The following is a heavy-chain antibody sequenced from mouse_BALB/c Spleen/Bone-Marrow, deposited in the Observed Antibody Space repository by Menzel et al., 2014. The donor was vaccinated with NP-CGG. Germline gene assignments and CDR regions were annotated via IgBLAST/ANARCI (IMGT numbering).Heavy chain of an antibody. CDR3: VRDEGILRFAY. V-gene: IGHV7-3*02. CDR1: GFTFTDYY. J-gene: IGHJ3*01. Sequence: EVKLMESGGGFIQPGNSLKLSCATSGFTFTDYYMTWVRQFPGKALEWLGFIRNKANGYTTEYSASVKGRFTISRDNSQSILYLQRNTLRDEDSATYYCVRDEGILRFAYWGQGTLVTVSA. CDR2: IRNKANGYTT. D-gene: IGHD1-1*01.